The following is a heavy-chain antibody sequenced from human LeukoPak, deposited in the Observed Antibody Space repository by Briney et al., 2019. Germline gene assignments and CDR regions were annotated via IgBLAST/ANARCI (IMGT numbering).Heavy chain of an antibody. Sequence: PSETLSLTCTVSGGSISSGGYYWSWIRQHPGKGLEWIGYIYYSGSTYYNPSLKSRVTISVDTSKNQFSLKLSSVTAADTAVYYCARLYSSSPPNSDYWGQGTLVTVSS. CDR1: GGSISSGGYY. V-gene: IGHV4-31*03. CDR3: ARLYSSSPPNSDY. J-gene: IGHJ4*02. D-gene: IGHD6-6*01. CDR2: IYYSGST.